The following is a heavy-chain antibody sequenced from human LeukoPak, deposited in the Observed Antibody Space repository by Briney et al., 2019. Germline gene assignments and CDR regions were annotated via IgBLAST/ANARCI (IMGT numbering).Heavy chain of an antibody. V-gene: IGHV3-30*04. CDR2: ISYDGSNT. CDR3: ARDPNMVRGTMDV. J-gene: IGHJ6*03. D-gene: IGHD3-10*01. Sequence: GGSLRLSCAASGFTFTNYCIHWVRHAPGKGPEWVAVISYDGSNTYYADSVKGRFTISRDNSKNTVYLQMNSLRPEDTAVYYCARDPNMVRGTMDVWGKGTTVTVSS. CDR1: GFTFTNYC.